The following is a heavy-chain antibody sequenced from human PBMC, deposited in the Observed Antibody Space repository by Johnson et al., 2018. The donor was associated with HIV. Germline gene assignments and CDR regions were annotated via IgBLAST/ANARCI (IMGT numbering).Heavy chain of an antibody. J-gene: IGHJ3*02. CDR2: INWNGGST. CDR1: GFTFDDYG. Sequence: VLLVESGGGVVRPGGSLRLSCAASGFTFDDYGMTWVRQAPGKGLEWVSGINWNGGSTGYADSVKGRFTISRDNARNSLYLQMNSLRAEDTALYYCARGGYYDSSVYPVITFDIWGQGTMVTVSS. V-gene: IGHV3-20*04. CDR3: ARGGYYDSSVYPVITFDI. D-gene: IGHD3-22*01.